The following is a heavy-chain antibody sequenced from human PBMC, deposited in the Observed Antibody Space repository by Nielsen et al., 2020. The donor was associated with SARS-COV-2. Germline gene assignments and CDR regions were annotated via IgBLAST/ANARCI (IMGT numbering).Heavy chain of an antibody. CDR2: ISSSGSTI. D-gene: IGHD3-10*01. J-gene: IGHJ6*02. V-gene: IGHV3-48*03. CDR3: AKDPPAMVRGYGMDV. CDR1: GFTFSSYE. Sequence: GESLKISCAASGFTFSSYEMNWVRQAPGKGLEWVSYISSSGSTIYYADSVKGRFTISRDNSKNTLYLQMNSLRAEDTAVYYCAKDPPAMVRGYGMDVWGQGTTVTVSS.